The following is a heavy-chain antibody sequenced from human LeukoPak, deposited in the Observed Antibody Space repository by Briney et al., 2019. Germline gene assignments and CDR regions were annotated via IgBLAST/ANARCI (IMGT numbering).Heavy chain of an antibody. J-gene: IGHJ6*02. V-gene: IGHV3-74*01. CDR2: INSDGSST. CDR3: ATYSHWVAGDV. Sequence: GGSLRLSCAASGFTFSSYWMHWVRHAPGKGLVWVSRINSDGSSTSYADSVKGRFTISRDNAKNTLYLQMNSLRAEDTAVYYCATYSHWVAGDVWGQGTTVTVSS. CDR1: GFTFSSYW. D-gene: IGHD3-16*01.